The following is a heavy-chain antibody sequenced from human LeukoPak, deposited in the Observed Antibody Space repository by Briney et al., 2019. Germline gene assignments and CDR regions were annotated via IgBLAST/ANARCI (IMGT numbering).Heavy chain of an antibody. D-gene: IGHD2-8*02. CDR2: ISGSGGST. CDR3: AKRVVYYFDY. CDR1: GFSFSGHS. J-gene: IGHJ4*02. V-gene: IGHV3-23*01. Sequence: GGSLRLSCAASGFSFSGHSMHWVRQAPGKGLEWVSGISGSGGSTYYADSVKGRFTISRDNSKNTLYLQMNNLRAEDTAVYYCAKRVVYYFDYWGQGTLVTVSS.